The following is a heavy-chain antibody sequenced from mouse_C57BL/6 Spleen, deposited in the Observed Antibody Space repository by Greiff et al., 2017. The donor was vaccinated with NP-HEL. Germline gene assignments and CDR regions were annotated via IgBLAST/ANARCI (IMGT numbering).Heavy chain of an antibody. CDR2: IDPSDSYT. D-gene: IGHD6-2*01. Sequence: QVQLQQPGAELVMPGASVKLSCKASGYTFTSYWMHWVKQRPGQGLEWIGEIDPSDSYTNYNQKFKGKSTLTVDKSSSTAYMQLSSLTSEDSAVYYCARGRSPCAYWGQGTLVTVSA. CDR3: ARGRSPCAY. J-gene: IGHJ3*01. CDR1: GYTFTSYW. V-gene: IGHV1-69*01.